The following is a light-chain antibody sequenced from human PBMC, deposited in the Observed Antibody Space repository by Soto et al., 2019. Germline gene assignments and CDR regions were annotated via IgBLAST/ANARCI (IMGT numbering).Light chain of an antibody. CDR1: QTFSSH. J-gene: IGKJ5*01. CDR2: DAS. CDR3: QQRSNWPPVIT. Sequence: EIVLTQSPATLSLSPGERATLSCRASQTFSSHLAWYQQKPGQAPRLLIYDASKRATGIPARFSGRGSGTDFTRTNSSVEPEDFAVYYCQQRSNWPPVITFGQGTRLEIK. V-gene: IGKV3-11*01.